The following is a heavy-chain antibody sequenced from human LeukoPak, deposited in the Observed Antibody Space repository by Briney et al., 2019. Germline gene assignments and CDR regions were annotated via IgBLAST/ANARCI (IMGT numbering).Heavy chain of an antibody. Sequence: ASVKVSCKASGYTFTSYGISWVRQAPGQGLEWMGWISAYNGNTNYAQKFQGRVTITADESTSTAYMELSSLRSEDTAVYYCARGRRGTAMVGGYFDLWGRGTLVTVSS. CDR1: GYTFTSYG. V-gene: IGHV1-18*01. CDR2: ISAYNGNT. J-gene: IGHJ2*01. D-gene: IGHD5-18*01. CDR3: ARGRRGTAMVGGYFDL.